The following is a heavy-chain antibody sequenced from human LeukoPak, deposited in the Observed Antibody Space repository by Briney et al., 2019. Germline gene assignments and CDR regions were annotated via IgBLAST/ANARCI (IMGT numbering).Heavy chain of an antibody. D-gene: IGHD3-10*01. V-gene: IGHV5-51*01. CDR1: GYSFTSYW. Sequence: GESLKISCKGSGYSFTSYWIGWVRQMPGKGLEWMGIIYPGDSDTRYSPSFQGQVTISADKSISTAYLQWSSLKASDTAMYYCARNYYGSGGDHNSFGYWGQGTLVTVSS. CDR2: IYPGDSDT. J-gene: IGHJ4*02. CDR3: ARNYYGSGGDHNSFGY.